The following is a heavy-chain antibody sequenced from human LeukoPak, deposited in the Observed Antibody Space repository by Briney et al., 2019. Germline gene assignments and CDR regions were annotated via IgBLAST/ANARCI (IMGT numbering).Heavy chain of an antibody. V-gene: IGHV3-21*01. CDR2: ISTGSDYI. Sequence: GGSLRLSCTASGFTFSTYTMNWVRQAPGKGLEWVSSISTGSDYIYYADSVKGRFTISRDNAKSSLYLQMNSLRAEDTAVYYCARELVGALSSFDYWGQGTLVTVSS. J-gene: IGHJ4*02. D-gene: IGHD1-26*01. CDR3: ARELVGALSSFDY. CDR1: GFTFSTYT.